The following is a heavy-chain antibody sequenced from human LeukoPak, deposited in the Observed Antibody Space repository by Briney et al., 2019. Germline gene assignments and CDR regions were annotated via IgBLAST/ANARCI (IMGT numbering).Heavy chain of an antibody. CDR2: IYYSGST. CDR1: GGSISSSSYY. D-gene: IGHD4-23*01. Sequence: SETLSLTCTVSGGSISSSSYYWGWIRQPPGKGLEWIGSIYYSGSTYYNPSLKSRVTISVDTSKNQFSLKLSSVTAADTAVYYCARHVDPVAYGGDAFDIWGQGTMVTVSS. CDR3: ARHVDPVAYGGDAFDI. J-gene: IGHJ3*02. V-gene: IGHV4-39*01.